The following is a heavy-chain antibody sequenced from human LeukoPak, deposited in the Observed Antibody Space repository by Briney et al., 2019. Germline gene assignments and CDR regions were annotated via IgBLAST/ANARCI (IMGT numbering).Heavy chain of an antibody. CDR2: ISAYNSNT. Sequence: ASVKVSCKASGYTFTSYGISWVRQAPGQGLEWMGWISAYNSNTNYAQKLQGRVTMTTDTSTSTAYMELRSLRSDDTAVYYCARSTTVTRLFDYWGQGTLATVSS. J-gene: IGHJ4*02. CDR3: ARSTTVTRLFDY. D-gene: IGHD4-11*01. V-gene: IGHV1-18*01. CDR1: GYTFTSYG.